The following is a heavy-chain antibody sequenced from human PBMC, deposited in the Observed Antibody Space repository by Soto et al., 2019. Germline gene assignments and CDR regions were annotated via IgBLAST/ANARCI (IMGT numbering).Heavy chain of an antibody. J-gene: IGHJ5*02. D-gene: IGHD3-3*01. CDR1: GFTFTSSA. CDR2: IVVGSGNT. CDR3: ATRITVFGLLIPPFDP. V-gene: IGHV1-58*01. Sequence: ASVKVSCKASGFTFTSSAVQWVRQARGQRLEWIGWIVVGSGNTNYAQKFQERVTITRDMSTSTAYMDLCSLRSEDTAVYYCATRITVFGLLIPPFDPRGQGTQVTVSS.